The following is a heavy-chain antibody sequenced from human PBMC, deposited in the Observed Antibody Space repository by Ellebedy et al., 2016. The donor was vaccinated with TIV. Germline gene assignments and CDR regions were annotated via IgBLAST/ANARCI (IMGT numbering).Heavy chain of an antibody. D-gene: IGHD3-10*01. CDR2: ISYDGSKT. J-gene: IGHJ4*02. V-gene: IGHV3-30*03. CDR1: GFTFTNFG. CDR3: ARDQAYGTGSFSGFDF. Sequence: GESLKISCEASGFTFTNFGMHWVRQAPGKGLEWVAVISYDGSKTYHADSVKGRFAISRDNSKNTLYLEMNRLRAEDTAIYYCARDQAYGTGSFSGFDFWGQGTLVTVSS.